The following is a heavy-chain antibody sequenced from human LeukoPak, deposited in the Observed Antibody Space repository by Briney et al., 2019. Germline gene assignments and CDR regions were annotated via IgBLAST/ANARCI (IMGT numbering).Heavy chain of an antibody. CDR3: ARTSVWYGHYYYGMDV. D-gene: IGHD6-19*01. CDR1: GFTFSSYW. J-gene: IGHJ6*02. V-gene: IGHV3-74*01. CDR2: INSDGSST. Sequence: GGSLRLSCAASGFTFSSYWMHWVRQAPGKGLVWVSRINSDGSSTSYADSVKGRFTISRDNAKNTLYLQMNSLRAEDTAVYYCARTSVWYGHYYYGMDVWGQGTTVTVSS.